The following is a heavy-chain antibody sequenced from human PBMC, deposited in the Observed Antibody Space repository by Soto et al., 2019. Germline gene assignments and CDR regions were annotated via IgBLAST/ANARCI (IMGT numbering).Heavy chain of an antibody. V-gene: IGHV4-31*03. Sequence: SETLSLTCTVSGGSISSGGYYWSWIRQHPGKGLEWIGYIYYSGSTYYNPSLKSRVTISVDTSKNQFSLKLSSVTAADTAVYYCATKYCSSTSCLPNYYYYYGMDVWGQGTTVTVSS. CDR2: IYYSGST. D-gene: IGHD2-2*01. CDR1: GGSISSGGYY. J-gene: IGHJ6*02. CDR3: ATKYCSSTSCLPNYYYYYGMDV.